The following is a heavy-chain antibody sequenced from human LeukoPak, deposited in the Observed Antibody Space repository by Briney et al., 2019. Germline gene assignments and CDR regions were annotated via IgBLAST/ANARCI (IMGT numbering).Heavy chain of an antibody. CDR3: ARRVVGATWGIDY. V-gene: IGHV1-2*02. CDR2: INPNSGDT. CDR1: GYTFTGYY. Sequence: ASVKVSCKASGYTFTGYYMHWVRQAPGQGLEWTGWINPNSGDTNYAQKFQGRVTMTRDTSISTAYMELSRLRSDDTAVYHCARRVVGATWGIDYWGQGTLVTVSS. D-gene: IGHD1-26*01. J-gene: IGHJ4*02.